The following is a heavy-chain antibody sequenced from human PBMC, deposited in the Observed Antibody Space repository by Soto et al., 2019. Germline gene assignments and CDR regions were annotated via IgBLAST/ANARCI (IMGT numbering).Heavy chain of an antibody. J-gene: IGHJ6*02. V-gene: IGHV3-21*01. CDR1: GLSFSTHS. Sequence: EVQLMESGGGLVEPGGSLGLSGAPSGLSFSTHSMNWVRQAPGKGLEWVSSISSDRYYIYYADSVKGRFTISRDNAKNSLYLQMNSLRADDTAVYYCARNRNPSSKTHGMDVWGQGTTVTVSS. CDR3: ARNRNPSSKTHGMDV. CDR2: ISSDRYYI.